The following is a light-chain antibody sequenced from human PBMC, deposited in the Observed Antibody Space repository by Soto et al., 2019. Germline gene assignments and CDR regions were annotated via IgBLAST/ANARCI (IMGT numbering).Light chain of an antibody. V-gene: IGKV3-20*01. CDR1: QSIRSER. CDR2: DAS. CDR3: QEYDGATIT. J-gene: IGKJ5*01. Sequence: IVLTQSPDTLSLSPGESATISWRSSQSIRSERLAWYQKKPGQAPRLLIFDASNRASGMPERFSGSGSGTDCNLTIARLEPEDFAVYYCQEYDGATITLGLGTRLEI.